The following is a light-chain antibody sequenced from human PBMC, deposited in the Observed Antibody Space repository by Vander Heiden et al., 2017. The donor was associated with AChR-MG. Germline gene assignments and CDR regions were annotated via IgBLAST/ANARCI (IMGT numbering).Light chain of an antibody. CDR3: SSYTSSSSWV. Sequence: QSALTPSASVSGSPGQSITNSCAGTSSEVGGYNYVSWYQQHPGKVPKLMCYGVTNRPSGVANRFSGSKSGNTASLTISGLQADDEAYYYCSSYTSSSSWVFGGGTKLTVL. CDR1: SSEVGGYNY. V-gene: IGLV2-14*03. CDR2: GVT. J-gene: IGLJ3*02.